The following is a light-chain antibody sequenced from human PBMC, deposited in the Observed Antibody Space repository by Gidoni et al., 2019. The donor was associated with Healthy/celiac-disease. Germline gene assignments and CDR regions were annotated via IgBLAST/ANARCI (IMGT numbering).Light chain of an antibody. CDR2: KVS. CDR3: MQGTHWPPMYT. V-gene: IGKV2-30*01. J-gene: IGKJ2*01. CDR1: QSLVYRDGNTY. Sequence: DVVMTQSPLSLPVTLGQPASISCRSSQSLVYRDGNTYLNWFQQRPGQSPRRLIYKVSNRDSGVPDRFSCSGSGTDFTLKISRVEAEDVGVYYCMQGTHWPPMYTFGQGTKLEIK.